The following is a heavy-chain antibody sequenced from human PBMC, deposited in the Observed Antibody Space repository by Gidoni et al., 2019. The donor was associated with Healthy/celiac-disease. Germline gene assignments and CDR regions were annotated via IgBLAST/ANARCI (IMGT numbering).Heavy chain of an antibody. Sequence: QVQLVQSGAEVKKPGASVKVSCKASGYTFTGYYMHWVRQAPGQGLEWMGWINPNSGGANYAQKLQSRVTMTRDTSISTAYMELSRLRSDDTAVYYCARDSRRRYGMDVWGQGTTVTVSS. CDR3: ARDSRRRYGMDV. V-gene: IGHV1-2*02. CDR1: GYTFTGYY. CDR2: INPNSGGA. J-gene: IGHJ6*02.